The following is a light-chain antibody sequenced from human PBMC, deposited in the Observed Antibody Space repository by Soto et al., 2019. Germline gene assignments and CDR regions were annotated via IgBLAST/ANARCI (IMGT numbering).Light chain of an antibody. CDR1: QSVSSY. V-gene: IGKV3-11*01. Sequence: EIVLTQSPATLSLSPGERATLSCRASQSVSSYLDWYQQKPGQAPSLLIYDASNRATGIPARFSGSGSGTDCTLTISSLETEDFAVYYCHQRSNWPPWTFGQGTKVEIK. CDR3: HQRSNWPPWT. CDR2: DAS. J-gene: IGKJ1*01.